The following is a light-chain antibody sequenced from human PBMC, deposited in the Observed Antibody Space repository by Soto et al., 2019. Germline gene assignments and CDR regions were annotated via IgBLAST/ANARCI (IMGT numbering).Light chain of an antibody. CDR3: LRDYNYPIT. V-gene: IGKV1-6*01. CDR1: QGIRND. J-gene: IGKJ5*01. Sequence: AIQMTQSASSLSASVGDRFTITCRASQGIRNDLGWYQQKPGKAPKLLIYAASSLQSGVPSRFSGSGSGTDFTLTISSLQPEDFATYYCLRDYNYPITFGQGTRLEIK. CDR2: AAS.